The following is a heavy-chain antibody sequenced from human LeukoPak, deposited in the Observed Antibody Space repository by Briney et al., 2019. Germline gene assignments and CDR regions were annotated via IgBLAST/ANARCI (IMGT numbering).Heavy chain of an antibody. CDR3: ARAVAGTFDY. J-gene: IGHJ4*02. D-gene: IGHD6-19*01. CDR1: GYSSTDYW. Sequence: GESLKISCKGSGYSSTDYWIGWVRQMPGKGLEWMGIIYLSDSDTRYSPSLQGQVTISADKSISTAYLQWSSLKASDTAMYYCARAVAGTFDYWGQGTLVTVSS. V-gene: IGHV5-51*01. CDR2: IYLSDSDT.